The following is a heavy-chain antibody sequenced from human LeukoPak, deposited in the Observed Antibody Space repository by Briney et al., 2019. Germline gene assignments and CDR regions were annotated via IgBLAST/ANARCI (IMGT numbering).Heavy chain of an antibody. CDR2: IIPILGIA. CDR3: ARDLRIFGVVIRSYYGMDV. Sequence: ASVKVSCKASGGTFTSYAIRWVRQAPGQGLEWMGRIIPILGIANHAQKFQGRVTITADKSTSTAYMELSSLRSEDTAVYYCARDLRIFGVVIRSYYGMDVWGQGTTVTVSS. D-gene: IGHD3-3*01. V-gene: IGHV1-69*04. J-gene: IGHJ6*02. CDR1: GGTFTSYA.